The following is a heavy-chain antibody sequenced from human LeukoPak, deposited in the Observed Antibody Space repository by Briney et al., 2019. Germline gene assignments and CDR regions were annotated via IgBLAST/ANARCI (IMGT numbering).Heavy chain of an antibody. J-gene: IGHJ4*02. CDR1: GFTFDDYG. D-gene: IGHD6-19*01. V-gene: IGHV3-20*04. CDR2: INWNGSGA. CDR3: ARRRSMAVAGEFDY. Sequence: PGGSLRLSCAASGFTFDDYGMSWVRQAPGKGLEWVSGINWNGSGAGYADSVKGRFTISRDNAKNSLYLQMNSLRAEDTAVYYCARRRSMAVAGEFDYWGQGTLVTVSS.